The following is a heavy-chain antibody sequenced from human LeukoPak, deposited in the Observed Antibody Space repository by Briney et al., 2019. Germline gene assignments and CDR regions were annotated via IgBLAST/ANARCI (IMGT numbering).Heavy chain of an antibody. CDR1: GDSISSGSYY. CDR3: ARASLIKVVPAAPGYYFDY. D-gene: IGHD2-2*01. V-gene: IGHV4-61*02. CDR2: IYTSGST. Sequence: SETLSLTCTVSGDSISSGSYYWSWIRQPAGKGLEWIGRIYTSGSTNYNPSLKSRVTISVDTSKNQFSLKLSSVTAADTAVYYYARASLIKVVPAAPGYYFDYWGQGTLVTVSS. J-gene: IGHJ4*02.